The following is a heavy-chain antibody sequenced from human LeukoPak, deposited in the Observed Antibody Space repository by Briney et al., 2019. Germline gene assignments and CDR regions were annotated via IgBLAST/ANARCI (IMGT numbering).Heavy chain of an antibody. Sequence: PSETLSLTCTVSGGSISSYYWSWLRQPAGKGLEWIGRIYTSGSTNHNPSLKSRVTMSVDTSKNQFSLKLSSVTAADTAVYYCARDYCSSTSCYNYFDYWGQGTLVTVSS. J-gene: IGHJ4*02. CDR1: GGSISSYY. CDR3: ARDYCSSTSCYNYFDY. CDR2: IYTSGST. V-gene: IGHV4-4*07. D-gene: IGHD2-2*01.